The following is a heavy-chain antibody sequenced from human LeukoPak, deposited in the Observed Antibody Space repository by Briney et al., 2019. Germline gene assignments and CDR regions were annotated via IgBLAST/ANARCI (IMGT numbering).Heavy chain of an antibody. J-gene: IGHJ4*02. CDR1: VFTFSTFE. CDR3: ARDIRPLGGWSSFFDY. CDR2: TSSNGSVK. D-gene: IGHD6-19*01. V-gene: IGHV3-48*03. Sequence: PGGSLRLSCAASVFTFSTFEMGWVRQAPGKGLEWVAYTSSNGSVKYYADSVKGRFTISRDNAKNSLYLQMNSLRAEDTAIYYCARDIRPLGGWSSFFDYWGQGTLVTVSS.